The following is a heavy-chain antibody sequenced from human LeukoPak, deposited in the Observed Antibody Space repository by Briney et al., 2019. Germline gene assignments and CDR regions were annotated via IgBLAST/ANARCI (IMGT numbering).Heavy chain of an antibody. Sequence: GGSLRLSCAASGFTFSNYAMHWVRQAPGKGLEWVAIISYDGSNKYYADSVKGRFTISRDNSKNTLFLQMNSLRAEDTAVYYCAKDRYSSGCLSYWGQGTLVTVSS. CDR1: GFTFSNYA. CDR2: ISYDGSNK. V-gene: IGHV3-30*04. D-gene: IGHD6-19*01. J-gene: IGHJ4*02. CDR3: AKDRYSSGCLSY.